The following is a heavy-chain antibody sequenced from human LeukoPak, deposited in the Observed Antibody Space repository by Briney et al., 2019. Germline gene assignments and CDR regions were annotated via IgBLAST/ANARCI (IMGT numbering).Heavy chain of an antibody. CDR1: GYSISSGNY. Sequence: SETLSLTCAVSGYSISSGNYWGWIRQPPGKGLEWIGSMYHNRGTYYNPSLQSRVTISMDTSKNQFSLRLSSVTAADTAVYYCASYYASGVSAYDYFGMDVWGKGTTVTVSS. V-gene: IGHV4-38-2*01. J-gene: IGHJ6*04. CDR2: MYHNRGT. CDR3: ASYYASGVSAYDYFGMDV. D-gene: IGHD3-10*01.